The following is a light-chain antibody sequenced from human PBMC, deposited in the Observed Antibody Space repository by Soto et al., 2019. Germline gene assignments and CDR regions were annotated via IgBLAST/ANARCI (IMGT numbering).Light chain of an antibody. J-gene: IGKJ2*01. CDR2: AAS. V-gene: IGKV3-20*01. Sequence: EIVMTQSPATLSVSPGDRATLSCRAYLAWYQQKPGQAPRLLIYAASYRATGIPDKFSGSGSGTDFSLTISRLEPEDSAVYYCHQYHSPPQTFGQGTKVDI. CDR3: HQYHSPPQT.